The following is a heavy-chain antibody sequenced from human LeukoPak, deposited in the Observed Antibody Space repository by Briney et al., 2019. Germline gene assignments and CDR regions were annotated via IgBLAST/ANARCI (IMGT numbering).Heavy chain of an antibody. Sequence: SETLSLTCTVSGGSSSSGGYYWSWIRQPPGKGLEWIGYIYHSGSTYYNPSLKSRVTISVDRSKNQFSLKLSSVTAADTAVYYCATLLSSGWYQDYWGQGTLVTVSS. CDR2: IYHSGST. CDR1: GGSSSSGGYY. J-gene: IGHJ4*02. D-gene: IGHD6-19*01. CDR3: ATLLSSGWYQDY. V-gene: IGHV4-30-2*01.